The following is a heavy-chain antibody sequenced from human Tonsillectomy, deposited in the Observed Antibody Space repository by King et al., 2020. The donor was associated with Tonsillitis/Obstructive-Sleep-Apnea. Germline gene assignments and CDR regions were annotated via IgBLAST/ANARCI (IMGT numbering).Heavy chain of an antibody. Sequence: VQLVESGAEVKKPGESLRISCKGSGYSFTSYWISWVRQMPGKGLEWMGRIDPSDSYTDYSPSFQGHVTISADKSISTAYLQWSSLRASDTAMYYCARLAPGTLSYYYHMDVWGKGPTVTVSS. CDR2: IDPSDSYT. D-gene: IGHD1-26*01. J-gene: IGHJ6*03. V-gene: IGHV5-10-1*01. CDR3: ARLAPGTLSYYYHMDV. CDR1: GYSFTSYW.